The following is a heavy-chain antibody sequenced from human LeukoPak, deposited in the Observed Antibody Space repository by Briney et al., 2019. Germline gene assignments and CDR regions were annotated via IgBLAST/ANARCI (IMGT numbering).Heavy chain of an antibody. CDR2: IKSKTDGGTT. CDR1: GFTFSNAW. Sequence: GGSLRLSCAASGFTFSNAWMSWVRQAPGKGLEWVGRIKSKTDGGTTDYAAPVKGRFTISRDDSKNTLYLQMNSLKTEDTAVYYCTTDIDYGDYGVWNYHYYMDVWGKGTTVTVSS. D-gene: IGHD4-17*01. CDR3: TTDIDYGDYGVWNYHYYMDV. J-gene: IGHJ6*03. V-gene: IGHV3-15*01.